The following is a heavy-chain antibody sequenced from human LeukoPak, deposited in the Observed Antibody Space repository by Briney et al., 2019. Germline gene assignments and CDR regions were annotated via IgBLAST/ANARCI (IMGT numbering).Heavy chain of an antibody. CDR3: ARDYGFWSGYYGNYDY. V-gene: IGHV1-46*02. D-gene: IGHD3/OR15-3a*01. CDR1: GYNFNNYG. J-gene: IGHJ4*02. Sequence: ASVKVSCKASGYNFNNYGFSWVRQAPGQGLEWMGIINPSGGSTSYAQKFQGRVTMTRDTSTSTVYMELSSLRSEDTAVYYCARDYGFWSGYYGNYDYWGQGTLVTVSS. CDR2: INPSGGST.